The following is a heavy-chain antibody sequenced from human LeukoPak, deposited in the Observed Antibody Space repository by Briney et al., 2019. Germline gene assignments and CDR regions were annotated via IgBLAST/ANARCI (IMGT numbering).Heavy chain of an antibody. J-gene: IGHJ4*02. V-gene: IGHV4-31*03. Sequence: SETLSLTCTVSGGSISSGGYYWGWIRQHPGKGLEGIGYIYYSGSTYSNPSLKSRVTISVDTSKNKFSLKLSAVTAADTAVYYCASSTYYDSSGYYFPPATTIDYWGQGPLVTVSS. D-gene: IGHD3-22*01. CDR1: GGSISSGGYY. CDR2: IYYSGST. CDR3: ASSTYYDSSGYYFPPATTIDY.